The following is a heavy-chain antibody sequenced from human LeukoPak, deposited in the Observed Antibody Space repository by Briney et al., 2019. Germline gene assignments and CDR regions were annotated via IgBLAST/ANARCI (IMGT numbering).Heavy chain of an antibody. CDR3: APYYYGSSGYYY. D-gene: IGHD3-22*01. Sequence: PSETLSLTCTVSGGSISSSSYYWGWIRQPPGKGLKWIGSIYYSGSTYYNPSLKSRVTISVDTSKNQFSLKLSSVTAADTAVYYCAPYYYGSSGYYYWGQGTLVTVSS. CDR2: IYYSGST. J-gene: IGHJ4*02. CDR1: GGSISSSSYY. V-gene: IGHV4-39*01.